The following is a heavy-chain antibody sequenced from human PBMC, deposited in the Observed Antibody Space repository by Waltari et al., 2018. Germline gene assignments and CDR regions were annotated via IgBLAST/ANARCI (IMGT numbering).Heavy chain of an antibody. CDR3: ARFIAARPIHDAFDI. D-gene: IGHD6-6*01. CDR1: GFTFDDYG. CDR2: INWNGGRT. V-gene: IGHV3-20*04. J-gene: IGHJ3*02. Sequence: EVQLVESGGGVVRPGGSLRLSCAASGFTFDDYGMSWVRQARGKGLEWVSGINWNGGRTGYADSVKGRFTISRDNAKNSLYLQMNSLRAEDTALYYCARFIAARPIHDAFDIWGQGTMVTVSS.